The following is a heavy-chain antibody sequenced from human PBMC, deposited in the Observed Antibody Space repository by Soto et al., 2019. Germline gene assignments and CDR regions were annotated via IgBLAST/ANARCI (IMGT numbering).Heavy chain of an antibody. J-gene: IGHJ4*02. CDR3: VRDLEFRDGNISHLDY. CDR2: IMPIIGTA. CDR1: GGTFSSHV. D-gene: IGHD3-10*01. Sequence: QVQLVQSGAEVKKPGSSVKVSCKASGGTFSSHVFNWVRQAPGQGLEWLGGIMPIIGTANYAQKFQGRVTITADESTSTADMELSSLRSEDTAVYYCVRDLEFRDGNISHLDYWGQGTLVTVSS. V-gene: IGHV1-69*01.